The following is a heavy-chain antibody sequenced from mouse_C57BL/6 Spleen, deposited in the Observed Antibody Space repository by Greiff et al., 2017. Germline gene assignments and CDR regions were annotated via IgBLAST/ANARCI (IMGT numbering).Heavy chain of an antibody. CDR1: GYTFIGFW. CDR2: FLPGSGST. CDR3: ARGEQLKLLNAMDY. V-gene: IGHV1-9*01. J-gene: IGHJ4*01. Sequence: QVHLQRSGAELMKPGASVKLSCKATGYTFIGFWLEWVKQRPGHGLEWFGEFLPGSGSTNYNQKFKDKATFTANTSSNTAYMQLSSLTTEDSAIYYCARGEQLKLLNAMDYWGQGTSVTVSS. D-gene: IGHD3-2*02.